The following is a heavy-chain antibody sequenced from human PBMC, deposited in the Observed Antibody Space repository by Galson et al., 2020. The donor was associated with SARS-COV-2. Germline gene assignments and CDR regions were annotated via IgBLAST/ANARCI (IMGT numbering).Heavy chain of an antibody. CDR3: AKYTSGALYY. J-gene: IGHJ4*02. CDR2: INYSGTT. Sequence: SETLSLTCTVSGGSISSDAYYWGWIRQPPGKGLEWIGRINYSGTTSYNPSLKSRVTISVDTSKNQLSLKVSSVTAADTAVYFCAKYTSGALYYWGQGTLVTVSS. V-gene: IGHV4-39*01. CDR1: GGSISSDAYY. D-gene: IGHD6-19*01.